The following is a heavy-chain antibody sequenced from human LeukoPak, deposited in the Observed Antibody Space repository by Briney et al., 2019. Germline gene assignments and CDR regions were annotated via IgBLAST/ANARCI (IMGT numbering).Heavy chain of an antibody. V-gene: IGHV3-48*03. Sequence: GGSLRLSCVASGFXLSSYEINWVRQAPGKGLGWVSYISSSGSTIYYADSVKGRFTISRDNAKNSLYLQMNSLRAEDTAVYYCARVYSSGWYKPQYYYYYGMDVWGQGTTVTVSS. J-gene: IGHJ6*02. CDR2: ISSSGSTI. D-gene: IGHD6-19*01. CDR3: ARVYSSGWYKPQYYYYYGMDV. CDR1: GFXLSSYE.